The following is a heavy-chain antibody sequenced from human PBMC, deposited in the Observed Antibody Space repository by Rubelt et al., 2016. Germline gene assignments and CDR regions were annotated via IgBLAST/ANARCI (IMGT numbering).Heavy chain of an antibody. J-gene: IGHJ4*02. D-gene: IGHD1-26*01. Sequence: GGGVVQPGRSLRLSCAASGFTFNTYVMHWVRQAPGKGLEWVAVISSDGSIRYYGDSVKGRFTISRDNSKNTLYLQMNSLRGDDTALYYCATDPVGATVRHFDYWGQGTLVTVSS. CDR2: ISSDGSIR. V-gene: IGHV3-30*04. CDR3: ATDPVGATVRHFDY. CDR1: GFTFNTYV.